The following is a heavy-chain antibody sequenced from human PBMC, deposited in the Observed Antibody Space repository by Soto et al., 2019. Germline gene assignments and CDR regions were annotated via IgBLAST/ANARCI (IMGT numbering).Heavy chain of an antibody. J-gene: IGHJ5*02. CDR2: ISGNGIST. Sequence: EVQLLESGGGLIQPGGSLRLSCAASGFTFNNYAMSWVRQAPGKGLEWVSAISGNGISTYYADSVRGRFTISSDNSENTLFLQMNRLRADDTAVYYCTRYAISMVRGTDNWFDPWGQGTLVTVSS. V-gene: IGHV3-23*01. CDR3: TRYAISMVRGTDNWFDP. D-gene: IGHD3-10*01. CDR1: GFTFNNYA.